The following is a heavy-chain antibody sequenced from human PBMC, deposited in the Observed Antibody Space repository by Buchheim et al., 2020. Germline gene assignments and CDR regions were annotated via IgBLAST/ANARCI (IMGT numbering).Heavy chain of an antibody. CDR2: ISSSGSTI. CDR1: GFTFSSYE. Sequence: EVQLVESGGGLVQPGGSLRLSCAASGFTFSSYEMNWVRPAPGKGLEWVSYISSSGSTIYYADSVKGRFTISRDNAKNSLYLQMNSLRAEDTAVYYCASSYGDSSYYYYYGMDVWGQGTT. D-gene: IGHD4-17*01. CDR3: ASSYGDSSYYYYYGMDV. J-gene: IGHJ6*02. V-gene: IGHV3-48*03.